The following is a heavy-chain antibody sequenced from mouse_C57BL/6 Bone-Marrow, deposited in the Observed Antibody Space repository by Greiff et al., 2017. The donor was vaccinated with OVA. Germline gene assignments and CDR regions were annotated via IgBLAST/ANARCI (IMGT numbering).Heavy chain of an antibody. Sequence: QVQLQQSGAELARPGASVKLSCKASGYTFTSYCISWVKQRTGQGLEWIGEIYPRSGNTYYNEKFKGKATLTADKSSSTAYMELRSLTSEDSAVYFCARSDYGSSPAWFAYWGQGTLVTVSA. CDR3: ARSDYGSSPAWFAY. CDR2: IYPRSGNT. D-gene: IGHD1-1*01. J-gene: IGHJ3*01. CDR1: GYTFTSYC. V-gene: IGHV1-81*01.